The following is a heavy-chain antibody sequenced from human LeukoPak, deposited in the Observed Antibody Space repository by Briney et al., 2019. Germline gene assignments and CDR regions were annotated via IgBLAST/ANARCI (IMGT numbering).Heavy chain of an antibody. Sequence: PGGSLRLSCAASGFTFSSYSMNWVRQAPGKGLEWVSSISSSSSYIYYADSVKGRFTISRDNAKNSLYLQMNSLRAEDTAVYYCASWAGTAMVRGEYYYMDVWGKGTTVTISS. V-gene: IGHV3-21*01. CDR2: ISSSSSYI. J-gene: IGHJ6*03. CDR3: ASWAGTAMVRGEYYYMDV. D-gene: IGHD5-18*01. CDR1: GFTFSSYS.